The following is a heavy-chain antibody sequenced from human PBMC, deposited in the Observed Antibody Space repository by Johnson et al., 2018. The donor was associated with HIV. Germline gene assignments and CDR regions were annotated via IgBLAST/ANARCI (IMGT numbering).Heavy chain of an antibody. D-gene: IGHD2-15*01. CDR3: ARAKDAAYPYDAFDV. Sequence: VQLVESGGGVVRPGGSLRLSCAASGFNVDDDALSWVRQVPGKGLEWVSGINYNGGSTGYADSVRDRFSISRDNAKNSRYLQIDSLRAEDTVMSDCARAKDAAYPYDAFDVWGQGTMVIVSA. V-gene: IGHV3-20*01. CDR1: GFNVDDDA. CDR2: INYNGGST. J-gene: IGHJ3*01.